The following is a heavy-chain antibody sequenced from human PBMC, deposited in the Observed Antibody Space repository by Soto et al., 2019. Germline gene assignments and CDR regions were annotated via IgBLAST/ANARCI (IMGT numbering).Heavy chain of an antibody. V-gene: IGHV3-53*04. CDR3: ARGSSQDFWSGYYPDYFDY. Sequence: GSLRLSCAASGFTVSSNYMSWVRQAPGKGLEWVSVIYSGGSTYYADSVKGRFTISRHNSKNTLYLQMNSLRAEDTAVYYCARGSSQDFWSGYYPDYFDYWGQGTLVTVSS. CDR2: IYSGGST. D-gene: IGHD3-3*01. J-gene: IGHJ4*02. CDR1: GFTVSSNY.